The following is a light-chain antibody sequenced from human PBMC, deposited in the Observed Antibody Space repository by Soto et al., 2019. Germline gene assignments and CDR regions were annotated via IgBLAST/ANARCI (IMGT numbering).Light chain of an antibody. CDR3: SSYTITSSVL. CDR2: GVN. V-gene: IGLV2-14*01. Sequence: QSALAQPASVSGSPGQSITISCTGTSSDVGGYNFVSWHQQHPGKAPKLLIYGVNNRPSGVSDRFSGSKSGNTASLTISGLQAEDEADYYCSSYTITSSVLFGGGTKLTVL. CDR1: SSDVGGYNF. J-gene: IGLJ2*01.